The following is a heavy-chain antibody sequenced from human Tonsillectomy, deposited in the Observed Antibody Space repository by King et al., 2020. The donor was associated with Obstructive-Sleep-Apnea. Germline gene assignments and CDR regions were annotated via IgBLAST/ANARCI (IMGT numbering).Heavy chain of an antibody. CDR2: IYHSGST. CDR1: GGSISSTNW. D-gene: IGHD2-8*01. V-gene: IGHV4-4*02. Sequence: VQLQESGPGLVKPSGTLSLTCAVSGGSISSTNWWSWVRQPPGKGLEWIGEIYHSGSTNSNPSLKNRVTISIAKSENQFSLKLTSMTAADTAVYYCASGNRTSPGYWGQGTLVTVSS. J-gene: IGHJ4*02. CDR3: ASGNRTSPGY.